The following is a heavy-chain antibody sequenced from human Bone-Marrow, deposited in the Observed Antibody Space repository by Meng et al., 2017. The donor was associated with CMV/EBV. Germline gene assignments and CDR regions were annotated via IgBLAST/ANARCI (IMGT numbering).Heavy chain of an antibody. J-gene: IGHJ3*02. V-gene: IGHV3-21*01. CDR3: ARDGIPSRDDAFDI. CDR2: ISSSSSYI. CDR1: GFTFGDYA. Sequence: GESLKISCTASGFTFGDYAMSWVRQAPGKGLEWVSSISSSSSYIYYADSVKGRFTISRDNAKNSLYLQMNSLRAEDTAVYYCARDGIPSRDDAFDIWGQGTMVTVSS. D-gene: IGHD1-14*01.